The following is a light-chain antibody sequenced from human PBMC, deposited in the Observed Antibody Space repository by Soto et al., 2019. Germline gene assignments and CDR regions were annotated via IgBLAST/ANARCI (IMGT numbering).Light chain of an antibody. Sequence: IVLTQSPGTLSLSPGERATLSCRASQSVNRYLAWYQQKPGQAPRLLVSAASNRATGIPARFSGSGSGTDFTLTISSLEPEDFGVFYCQQGVDWTKITFGQGTRLEFK. CDR1: QSVNRY. CDR3: QQGVDWTKIT. V-gene: IGKV3-11*01. CDR2: AAS. J-gene: IGKJ5*01.